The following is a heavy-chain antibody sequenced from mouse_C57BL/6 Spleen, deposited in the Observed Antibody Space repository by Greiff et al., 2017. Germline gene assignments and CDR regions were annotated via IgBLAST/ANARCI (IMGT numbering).Heavy chain of an antibody. CDR1: GFNIKDYY. CDR3: TTSVYDGYYEIDY. J-gene: IGHJ2*01. Sequence: VQLQQSGAELVRPGASVKLSCTASGFNIKDYYMHWVKQRPEQGLEWIGRIDPADGDTESAPKFKGKATMTADTSSNTAYLQLSSLTSEDTAVYYCTTSVYDGYYEIDYWGQGTTLTVSS. D-gene: IGHD2-3*01. CDR2: IDPADGDT. V-gene: IGHV14-1*01.